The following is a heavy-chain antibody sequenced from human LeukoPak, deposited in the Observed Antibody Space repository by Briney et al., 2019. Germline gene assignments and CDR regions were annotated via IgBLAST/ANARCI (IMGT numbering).Heavy chain of an antibody. V-gene: IGHV4-59*08. Sequence: PSETLSLTCTVSGGSISSYYWSWIRQPPXXXXXXXGYIYYSGSTNYNPSLKSRVTISVDTSKNQFSLKLSSVTAADTAVYYCARLYRSGIAVAGLFDYWGQGTLVTVSS. CDR2: IYYSGST. CDR1: GGSISSYY. D-gene: IGHD6-19*01. CDR3: ARLYRSGIAVAGLFDY. J-gene: IGHJ4*02.